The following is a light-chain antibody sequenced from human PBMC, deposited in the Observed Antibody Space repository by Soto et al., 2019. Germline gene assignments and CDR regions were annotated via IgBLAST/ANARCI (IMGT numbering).Light chain of an antibody. V-gene: IGKV1-5*01. J-gene: IGKJ5*01. CDR3: QQAKSFPIT. CDR2: DSS. Sequence: DIPMTQSPPTLSASVGDRVTITCRASQSISTWLAWYQQKPGRAPKLLIYDSSSLESGVPSRFSGSGSGTEFTLTISGLQPEDSLTYYCQQAKSFPITFGQGTRLEI. CDR1: QSISTW.